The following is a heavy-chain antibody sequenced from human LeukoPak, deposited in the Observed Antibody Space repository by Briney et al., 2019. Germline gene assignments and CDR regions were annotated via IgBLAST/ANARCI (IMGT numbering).Heavy chain of an antibody. J-gene: IGHJ4*02. V-gene: IGHV4-59*01. CDR1: GDSNIGYY. CDR3: ARRRYYDSTGYNPTYYFDY. D-gene: IGHD3-22*01. Sequence: RASGTLSLTCTVSGDSNIGYYWSWIRQPPGKRLEWIGYIYNTLDTTYNPSLESRVTISLDMSNKQFSLRLSSVTAADTAVYYCARRRYYDSTGYNPTYYFDYWGQGILVTVSS. CDR2: IYNTLDT.